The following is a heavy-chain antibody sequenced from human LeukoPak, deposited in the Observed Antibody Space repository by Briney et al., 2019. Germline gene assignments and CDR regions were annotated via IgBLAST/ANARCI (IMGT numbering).Heavy chain of an antibody. CDR3: ARAHWPQIVYVLDN. Sequence: SQTLSLTCAISGDTVSRDNAAWNWIRQSPSRGLEWLGRTYYRSKWYYDYGASVRGRITINPDTSKNQFSLHLNPVTPEDTAICYCARAHWPQIVYVLDNWGQGTLVTVSS. CDR1: GDTVSRDNAA. D-gene: IGHD3-16*01. V-gene: IGHV6-1*01. CDR2: TYYRSKWYY. J-gene: IGHJ4*02.